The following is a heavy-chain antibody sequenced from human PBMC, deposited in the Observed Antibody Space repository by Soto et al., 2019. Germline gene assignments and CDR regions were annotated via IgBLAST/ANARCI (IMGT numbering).Heavy chain of an antibody. D-gene: IGHD4-17*01. CDR1: GASISSNTW. V-gene: IGHV4-4*02. J-gene: IGHJ4*02. CDR2: IYHDGGT. CDR3: ARSLYNGDYAGY. Sequence: QVQLQESGPGLVKPSGTLSLTCAVSGASISSNTWWSWVRQPPGKGLEWIGEIYHDGGTNYNPSLKSRVTISVDKSKNKFSLKLGSVTAADTAVYYCARSLYNGDYAGYWGQGTLVTVSS.